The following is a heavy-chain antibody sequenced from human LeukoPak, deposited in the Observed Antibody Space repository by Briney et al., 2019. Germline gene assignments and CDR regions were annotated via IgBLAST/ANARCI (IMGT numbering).Heavy chain of an antibody. CDR2: IYYSGST. Sequence: SETLSLTCTVSGGSISSYYWSWLRQPPGKGLEWIGYIYYSGSTNYNPSLKSRVTISVDTSKNQFSLKLSSVTAADTAVYYCARDPTMVWGVILGFDYWGQGTLVTVSS. J-gene: IGHJ4*02. CDR3: ARDPTMVWGVILGFDY. D-gene: IGHD3-10*01. CDR1: GGSISSYY. V-gene: IGHV4-59*01.